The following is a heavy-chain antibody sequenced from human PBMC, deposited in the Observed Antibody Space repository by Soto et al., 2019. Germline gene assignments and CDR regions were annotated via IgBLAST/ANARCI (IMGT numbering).Heavy chain of an antibody. J-gene: IGHJ6*02. D-gene: IGHD3-22*01. CDR3: ARAAPSGVVPNYYGMDV. V-gene: IGHV3-33*01. CDR1: GFTFSSYG. CDR2: ICDDGSNK. Sequence: GGSLRLSCAASGFTFSSYGMHWVRQAPGKGLEWVADICDDGSNKYYTHHVKGGFTISKDNSKNTLSLQMNSLRAEDTAVYYCARAAPSGVVPNYYGMDVWGQGTTVTVSS.